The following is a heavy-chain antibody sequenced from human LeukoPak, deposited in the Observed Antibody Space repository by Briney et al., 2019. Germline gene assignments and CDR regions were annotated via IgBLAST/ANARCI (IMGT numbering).Heavy chain of an antibody. CDR2: IRYDGSNK. D-gene: IGHD3-22*01. Sequence: HPGGSLRLSCAASGFTFDDYGMSWVRQAPGKGLEWVAFIRYDGSNKYYADSVKGRFTISRDNSKNTLYLQMNSLRAEDTAVYYCARDQTTTDYYYDSSGYTFDYWGQGTLVTVSS. CDR1: GFTFDDYG. V-gene: IGHV3-30*02. CDR3: ARDQTTTDYYYDSSGYTFDY. J-gene: IGHJ4*02.